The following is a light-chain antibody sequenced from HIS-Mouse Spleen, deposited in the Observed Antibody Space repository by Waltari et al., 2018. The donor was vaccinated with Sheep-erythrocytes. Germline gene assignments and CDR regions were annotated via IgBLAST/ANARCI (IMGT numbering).Light chain of an antibody. V-gene: IGLV2-23*01. CDR1: RSDVGSYTL. J-gene: IGLJ3*02. CDR3: CSYAGSSTPWV. Sequence: QSALTQPASVSGSPGQSITISCTGTRSDVGSYTLLSWYQQHPGKAPKLMIYEGSKRPSGVSNRFSGSKSGNTASLTISGLQAEDEADYYCCSYAGSSTPWVFGGGTKLTVL. CDR2: EGS.